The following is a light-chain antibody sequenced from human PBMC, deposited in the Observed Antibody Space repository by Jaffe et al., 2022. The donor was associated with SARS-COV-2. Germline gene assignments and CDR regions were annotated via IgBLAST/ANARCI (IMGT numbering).Light chain of an antibody. Sequence: QSALTQPASVSGSPGQSITVSCTGTGSDVGNYNLVSWYQQHPGQAPKLMIYEVNKRPSGVSNRFSGSKSGNTASLTISGLQAEDEADYYCCSYAGPSAFEVFGAGTKVTVL. CDR3: CSYAGPSAFEV. J-gene: IGLJ1*01. CDR2: EVN. V-gene: IGLV2-23*02. CDR1: GSDVGNYNL.